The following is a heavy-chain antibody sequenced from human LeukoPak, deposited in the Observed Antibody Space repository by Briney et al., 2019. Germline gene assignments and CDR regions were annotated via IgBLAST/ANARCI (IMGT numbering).Heavy chain of an antibody. J-gene: IGHJ5*02. V-gene: IGHV4-59*08. CDR2: IYYSGST. Sequence: SETLSLTCTVSGGSISSYYWSWIRQPPGKGLEWIGYIYYSGSTNYNPSLKSRVTISVDTSKNQFSLKLSSVTAADTAVYYCARVGIAAAGPGSIWFDPWGQGTLVTVSS. CDR1: GGSISSYY. CDR3: ARVGIAAAGPGSIWFDP. D-gene: IGHD6-13*01.